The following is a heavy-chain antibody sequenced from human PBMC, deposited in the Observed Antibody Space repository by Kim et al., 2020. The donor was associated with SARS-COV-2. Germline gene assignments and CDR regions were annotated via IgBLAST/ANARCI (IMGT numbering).Heavy chain of an antibody. Sequence: ETLSLTCSVSGVSMYSSGYYWGWIRQPPGEGLEWIGSVYDSGSTYYNPSLKSRLTISVDTSKKQFSLKLSSVSAADTAMYYCARRNSGWNDAFDVWGQG. D-gene: IGHD6-19*01. CDR2: VYDSGST. V-gene: IGHV4-39*01. J-gene: IGHJ3*01. CDR3: ARRNSGWNDAFDV. CDR1: GVSMYSSGYY.